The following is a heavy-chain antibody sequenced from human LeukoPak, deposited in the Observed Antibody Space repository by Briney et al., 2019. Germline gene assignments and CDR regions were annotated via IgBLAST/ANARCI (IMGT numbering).Heavy chain of an antibody. J-gene: IGHJ6*03. CDR3: ARVFDSGSQAYFYYMDV. CDR1: GYTFTSYD. CDR2: MNPNSGNT. V-gene: IGHV1-8*01. Sequence: ASVKVSCKASGYTFTSYDINWVRQATGQGLECMGWMNPNSGNTGYAQKFQGRVTMTRNTSISTAYMELSSLRSEDTAVYYCARVFDSGSQAYFYYMDVWGKGTTVTISS. D-gene: IGHD3-10*01.